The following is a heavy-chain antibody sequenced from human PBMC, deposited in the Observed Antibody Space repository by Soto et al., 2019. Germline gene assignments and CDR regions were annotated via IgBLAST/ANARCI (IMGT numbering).Heavy chain of an antibody. CDR2: IIPIFGTA. D-gene: IGHD3-3*01. CDR1: GGTFSSYA. J-gene: IGHJ6*02. CDR3: ASGDYDFWSGPGGGMDV. Sequence: QVQLVQSGAEVKKPGSSVKVSCKASGGTFSSYAISWVRQAPGQGLEWMGGIIPIFGTANYPQKFQGRVTITADESTSTAYMELSSLRSEDTAVYYCASGDYDFWSGPGGGMDVWGQGTTVTVSS. V-gene: IGHV1-69*12.